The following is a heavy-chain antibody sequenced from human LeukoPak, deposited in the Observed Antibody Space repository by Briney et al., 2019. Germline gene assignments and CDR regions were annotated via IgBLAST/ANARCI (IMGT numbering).Heavy chain of an antibody. J-gene: IGHJ4*02. CDR2: ISAYNGDT. D-gene: IGHD3-10*01. V-gene: IGHV1-18*01. Sequence: ASVKVSCKAAGYTFTSYGINGVRQAPGQGLEWMGWISAYNGDTNYAQKLQGRVTMTTDTSTSTAYMELRSLTSDDTAVYYCARAPPAGQGLLWFGPVREDFDYWGQGTLVTVSS. CDR1: GYTFTSYG. CDR3: ARAPPAGQGLLWFGPVREDFDY.